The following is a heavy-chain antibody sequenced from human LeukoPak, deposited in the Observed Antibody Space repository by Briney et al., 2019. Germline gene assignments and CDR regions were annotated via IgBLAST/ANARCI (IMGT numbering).Heavy chain of an antibody. Sequence: PGRSLRLSCTASGFVSSNYMSWVRQTPGKGLEWVSVIYSGGITYYADSVKGRFTISRDNAKNSLYLQMNSLRAEDTAVYYCAELGITMIGGVWGKGTTVTISS. CDR2: IYSGGIT. CDR3: AELGITMIGGV. V-gene: IGHV3-66*01. D-gene: IGHD3-10*02. J-gene: IGHJ6*04. CDR1: GFVSSNY.